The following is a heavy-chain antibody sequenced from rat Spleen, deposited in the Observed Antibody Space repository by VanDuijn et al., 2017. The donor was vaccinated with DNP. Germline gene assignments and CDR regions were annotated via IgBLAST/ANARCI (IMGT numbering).Heavy chain of an antibody. CDR3: ARPYYNNQGGFAY. CDR1: GFTFSDYA. Sequence: EVQLVESGGDLVQPGRSLILSCAASGFTFSDYAMAWVRQAPTKGLELVAYISYFGDNTYSGDSVKGRFTISRDNAKSTLYLQMNSLRSEDMATYYCARPYYNNQGGFAYWGQGVMVTVSS. D-gene: IGHD1-10*01. V-gene: IGHV5S23*01. CDR2: ISYFGDNT. J-gene: IGHJ2*01.